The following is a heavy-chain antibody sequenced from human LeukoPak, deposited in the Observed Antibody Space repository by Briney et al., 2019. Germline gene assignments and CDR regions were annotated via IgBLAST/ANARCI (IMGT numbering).Heavy chain of an antibody. Sequence: ASVKVSCKASGGTFSSYAISWVRQAPGQGLEWMGGIIPIFGTANYAQRFQGRVTITADESTSTAYMELSSLRSEDTAVYYCARAPYYYDSSGYYSWGQGTLVTVSS. CDR3: ARAPYYYDSSGYYS. CDR1: GGTFSSYA. D-gene: IGHD3-22*01. J-gene: IGHJ4*02. V-gene: IGHV1-69*13. CDR2: IIPIFGTA.